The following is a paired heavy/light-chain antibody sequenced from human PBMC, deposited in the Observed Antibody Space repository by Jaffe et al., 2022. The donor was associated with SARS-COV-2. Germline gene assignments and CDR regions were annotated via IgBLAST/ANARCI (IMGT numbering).Heavy chain of an antibody. CDR1: GFTFKRYN. D-gene: IGHD3-10*01. V-gene: IGHV3-48*02. CDR3: ARDGNEFGAFLPYYFDC. Sequence: EVQLVESGGGLVQPGESLRLSCVASGFTFKRYNMNWVRQAPGKGLEWVSYISSSSSSIFYADSVKGRFTISRDNAKDSLYLQMNSLRDEDTAVYYCARDGNEFGAFLPYYFDCWGQGTLVTVSS. J-gene: IGHJ4*02. CDR2: ISSSSSSI.
Light chain of an antibody. J-gene: IGKJ1*01. V-gene: IGKV4-1*01. CDR3: QQYYSTPRT. CDR1: QSILFSSNNKNY. Sequence: DIVMTQSPDSLAVSLGERATINCKSSQSILFSSNNKNYIAWYQQKPGQPPNLLIYWASTRESGVPDRFSGSGSGTDFTLTISSLQAEDVAVYYCQQYYSTPRTFGQGTKVEIK. CDR2: WAS.